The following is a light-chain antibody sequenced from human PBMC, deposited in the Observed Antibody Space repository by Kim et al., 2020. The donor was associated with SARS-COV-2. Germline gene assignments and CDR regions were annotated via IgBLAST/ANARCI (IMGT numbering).Light chain of an antibody. CDR1: QSVSSY. J-gene: IGKJ4*01. V-gene: IGKV3-11*01. Sequence: EIVLTQSPATLSLSPGERATLSYRASQSVSSYLAWYQQKPGQAPRLLIYDASNRATGIPARFSGSGSGTDFTLTINSLEPEDFAVYYCQQRSNWPPLLTFGGGTKLEIK. CDR2: DAS. CDR3: QQRSNWPPLLT.